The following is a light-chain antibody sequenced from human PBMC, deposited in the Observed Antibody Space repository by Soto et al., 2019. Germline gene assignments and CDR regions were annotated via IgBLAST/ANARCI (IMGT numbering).Light chain of an antibody. CDR2: GAS. CDR1: QSVSSN. J-gene: IGKJ5*01. Sequence: EIVMTQSPSTLAVSPGERAPLSCRASQSVSSNLAWYQQKPGQAPRLLIYGASTRATGIPARFSGSGSGTEFTLTISSLQYEDFAVYYCQQYNNWHPITFGQGTRLENK. CDR3: QQYNNWHPIT. V-gene: IGKV3-15*01.